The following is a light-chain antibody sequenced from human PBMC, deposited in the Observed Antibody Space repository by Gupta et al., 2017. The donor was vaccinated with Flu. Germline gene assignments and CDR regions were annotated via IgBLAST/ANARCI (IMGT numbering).Light chain of an antibody. Sequence: DRVTITCRASQSISSWLAWYQQTPGKAPKLLIYEASNLERGVPSRFSGSGSVTQFTLTISSLQPDDFATYYCQQYNSYSGYSFGQGTKLEIK. CDR1: QSISSW. CDR2: EAS. J-gene: IGKJ2*03. V-gene: IGKV1-5*03. CDR3: QQYNSYSGYS.